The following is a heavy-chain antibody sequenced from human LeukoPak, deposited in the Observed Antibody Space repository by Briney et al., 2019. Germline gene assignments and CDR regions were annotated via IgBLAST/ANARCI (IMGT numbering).Heavy chain of an antibody. V-gene: IGHV1-69*13. J-gene: IGHJ5*02. Sequence: SVKVSCKASGGTFSSYAISWVRQAPGQGLEWMGGIIPIFGIANYAQKFQGRVTITADESTSTAYMELSSLRSEDTAVYYCARELANVDTAMVTSWWFDPWGQGTLVTVSS. CDR3: ARELANVDTAMVTSWWFDP. CDR1: GGTFSSYA. CDR2: IIPIFGIA. D-gene: IGHD5-18*01.